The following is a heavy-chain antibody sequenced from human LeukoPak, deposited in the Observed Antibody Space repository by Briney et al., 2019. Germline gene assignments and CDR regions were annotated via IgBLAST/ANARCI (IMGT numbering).Heavy chain of an antibody. Sequence: GGSLRLSCAASGFTFSTYSMSWLRQAPGKGLEWVGNIKQDGSETKSVDSVKGRFTISRDNPKNSLYLQLNSLRAEDRAVYYCARGDGYYYNFDDWGQGTLVTVSS. CDR3: ARGDGYYYNFDD. D-gene: IGHD5-24*01. V-gene: IGHV3-7*04. CDR1: GFTFSTYS. CDR2: IKQDGSET. J-gene: IGHJ4*02.